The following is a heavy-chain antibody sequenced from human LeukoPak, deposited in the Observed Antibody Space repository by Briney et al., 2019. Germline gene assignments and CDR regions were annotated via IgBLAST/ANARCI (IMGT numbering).Heavy chain of an antibody. CDR3: AKDHDNTDYYYYFDS. V-gene: IGHV3-23*01. Sequence: GGALRLSCSASGFRFNTYAMNWVRQAPGKGLEMVSGISCTGRTTYYTDSVKGRFTISRDNSKNTLHLQMNSLRAEDTALYFCAKDHDNTDYYYYFDSWGQGTLVTVSS. CDR1: GFRFNTYA. CDR2: ISCTGRTT. D-gene: IGHD2-21*02. J-gene: IGHJ4*02.